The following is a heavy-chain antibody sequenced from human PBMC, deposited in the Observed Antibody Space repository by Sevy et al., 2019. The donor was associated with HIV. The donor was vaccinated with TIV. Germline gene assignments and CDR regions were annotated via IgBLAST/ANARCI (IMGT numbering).Heavy chain of an antibody. V-gene: IGHV3-30-3*01. CDR1: GFTFSSYA. Sequence: GGSLRLSCAASGFTFSSYAMHWVRQAPGKGLEWVAVISYDGSNKYYADSVKGRFTISRDNSKNTLYLQMNSLRAEDTAVYYCVRSDIVLVPAAMMGGFDYWGQGTLVTVSS. J-gene: IGHJ4*02. CDR2: ISYDGSNK. CDR3: VRSDIVLVPAAMMGGFDY. D-gene: IGHD2-2*01.